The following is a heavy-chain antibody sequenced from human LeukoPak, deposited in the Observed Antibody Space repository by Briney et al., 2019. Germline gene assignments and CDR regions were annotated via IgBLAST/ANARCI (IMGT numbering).Heavy chain of an antibody. CDR2: IRSKTYGGTT. V-gene: IGHV3-49*03. D-gene: IGHD1-26*01. CDR3: ARGSAGATGY. Sequence: GGSLRLSCTTSGFIFSDYAMSWFRQAPGKGLEWASLIRSKTYGGTTEYAASVKGRFTISRDDSKSIAYLQMNSLKIEDTAVYYCARGSAGATGYWGQGTLVTVSS. J-gene: IGHJ4*02. CDR1: GFIFSDYA.